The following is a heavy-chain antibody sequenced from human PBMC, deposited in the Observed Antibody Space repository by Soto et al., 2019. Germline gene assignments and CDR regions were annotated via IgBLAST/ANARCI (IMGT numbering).Heavy chain of an antibody. CDR2: INHSGST. Sequence: QVQLQQWGAGLLKPSETLSLTCAVYGGSFSGYYWSWIRQPPGKGLEWVGEINHSGSTNYNPSLKGRVTISVDTSKNQFSLELSSVTAADTAVYYCARERGYSYGSLDYYYGMDVWGQGTTVTVSS. CDR1: GGSFSGYY. CDR3: ARERGYSYGSLDYYYGMDV. D-gene: IGHD5-18*01. V-gene: IGHV4-34*01. J-gene: IGHJ6*02.